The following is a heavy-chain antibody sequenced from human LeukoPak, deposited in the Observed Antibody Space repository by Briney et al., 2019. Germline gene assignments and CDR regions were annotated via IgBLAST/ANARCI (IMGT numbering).Heavy chain of an antibody. V-gene: IGHV1-2*02. CDR1: GYTFTGYY. CDR2: INPNSGVA. CDR3: ARDRYCSSTSCVDY. J-gene: IGHJ4*02. D-gene: IGHD2-2*01. Sequence: ASVKVSCKASGYTFTGYYMHWVRQAPGQGLEWRGWINPNSGVANYAQKFQGRVTMTRDTSISTAYMELSRLRSDDTAVYYCARDRYCSSTSCVDYWGQGTLVTVSS.